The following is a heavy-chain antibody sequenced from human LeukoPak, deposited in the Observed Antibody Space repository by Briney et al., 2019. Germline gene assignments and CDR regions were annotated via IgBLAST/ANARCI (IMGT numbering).Heavy chain of an antibody. V-gene: IGHV3-30*18. CDR2: VSYDGSNK. D-gene: IGHD6-13*01. CDR3: AKPVDRYSSSWPYFGY. CDR1: GFTFSTYG. Sequence: GGSLRLSCAASGFTFSTYGMHWVRQAPGKGLEWVAVVSYDGSNKYHADSVKGRFTISRDNSKNTMYLQMNGLRAEDTAVYYCAKPVDRYSSSWPYFGYWGQGTLVTVTS. J-gene: IGHJ4*02.